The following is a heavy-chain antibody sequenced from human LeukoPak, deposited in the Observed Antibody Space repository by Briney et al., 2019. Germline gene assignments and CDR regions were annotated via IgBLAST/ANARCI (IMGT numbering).Heavy chain of an antibody. J-gene: IGHJ5*02. D-gene: IGHD2-2*01. CDR3: AREYFVVVPAAITAEFDP. CDR1: GYTFTSYD. V-gene: IGHV1-8*01. Sequence: ASVKVSCKASGYTFTSYDINWVRQATGQGLEWMGWMNPNSGNTGYAQKFQGRVTMTRNTSISTAYMELSSLRSEDTAVYYCAREYFVVVPAAITAEFDPWGQGTLVTVSS. CDR2: MNPNSGNT.